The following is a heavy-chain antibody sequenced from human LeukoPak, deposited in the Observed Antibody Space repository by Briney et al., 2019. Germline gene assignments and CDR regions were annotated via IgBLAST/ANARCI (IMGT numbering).Heavy chain of an antibody. V-gene: IGHV1-69-2*01. CDR1: GYTFTDYY. CDR2: VDPEDGET. D-gene: IGHD2-2*01. J-gene: IGHJ5*02. CDR3: ATFQRQYCSSTSCSTPGMNWFDP. Sequence: ASVKISCKVSGYTFTDYYMHWVQQAPGKGLEWMGLVDPEDGETIYAEKFQDRVTITADTSTDTAYMELSSLRSEDTAVYYCATFQRQYCSSTSCSTPGMNWFDPWGQGTLVTVSS.